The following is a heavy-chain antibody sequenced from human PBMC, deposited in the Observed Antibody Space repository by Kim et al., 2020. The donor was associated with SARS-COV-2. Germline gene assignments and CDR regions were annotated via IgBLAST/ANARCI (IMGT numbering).Heavy chain of an antibody. V-gene: IGHV3-23*03. CDR2: IYSGGSNT. D-gene: IGHD5-12*01. CDR3: AKDHLRDEGDS. CDR1: GFTFSAYA. Sequence: PGGSLRLSCAASGFTFSAYAMSWVRQAPGKGLEWVSVIYSGGSNTFYTDSVKGRFTVSRDNSKNTLFLQMNSLRAEDTAVYYCAKDHLRDEGDSCGRGTLVTVFS. J-gene: IGHJ4*02.